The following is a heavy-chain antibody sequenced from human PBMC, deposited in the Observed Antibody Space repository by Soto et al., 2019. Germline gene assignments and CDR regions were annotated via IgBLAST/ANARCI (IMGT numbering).Heavy chain of an antibody. D-gene: IGHD2-2*02. V-gene: IGHV3-66*01. CDR2: IYSGDDT. J-gene: IGHJ6*03. Sequence: EEQLVESGGGLVQPGGSLRLSCAASGLTVGRNYMSWVRQAPGKGLEWVSVIYSGDDTYYADSVRGRFTISRDNSKNTLLLQMNNVSAEDTAVYYCARERVGGYCTSTSCYSLYLDVCGKGTTVSVSS. CDR3: ARERVGGYCTSTSCYSLYLDV. CDR1: GLTVGRNY.